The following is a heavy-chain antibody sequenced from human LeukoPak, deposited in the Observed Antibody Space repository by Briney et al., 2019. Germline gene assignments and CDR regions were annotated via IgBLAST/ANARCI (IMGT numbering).Heavy chain of an antibody. CDR2: KNQDGGRK. D-gene: IGHD2-2*01. CDR1: GFTFDDYW. CDR3: ARGGTSGYSSTRHFWGGNYYFDY. V-gene: IGHV3-7*01. Sequence: PGGSLRFSGVASGFTFDDYWMSWVRKAQGKGLEWLPNKNQDGGRKYYLDSAKGRFTISRDNARNSLYLQVNSLRAEDTAVYYCARGGTSGYSSTRHFWGGNYYFDYWGQGSLVTVSS. J-gene: IGHJ4*02.